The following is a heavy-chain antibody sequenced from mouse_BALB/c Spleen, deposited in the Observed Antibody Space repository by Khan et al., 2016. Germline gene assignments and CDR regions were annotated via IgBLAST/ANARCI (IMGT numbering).Heavy chain of an antibody. Sequence: EVELVESGGGLVKPGGSLKLSCAASGFTFSSYAMSWVRQTPEKRLEWVASISSGGNTFYPDSLLGRFTISRDNARNILYLQMSSLRSEDTAMYYGTRGVTTVVDFFDYWGQGTTLTVSS. J-gene: IGHJ2*01. CDR2: ISSGGNT. D-gene: IGHD1-1*01. V-gene: IGHV5-6-5*01. CDR3: TRGVTTVVDFFDY. CDR1: GFTFSSYA.